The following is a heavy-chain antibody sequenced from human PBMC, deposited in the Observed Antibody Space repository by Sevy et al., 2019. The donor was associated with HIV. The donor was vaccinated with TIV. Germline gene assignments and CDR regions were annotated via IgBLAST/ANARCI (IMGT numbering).Heavy chain of an antibody. CDR2: ISGSGGST. CDR1: GFTFSSYA. D-gene: IGHD6-13*01. J-gene: IGHJ5*02. Sequence: GGSLRLSCAASGFTFSSYAMSWVRQAPGKGLEWVSAISGSGGSTYYADSVKGRFTNSRDNSKNTLYLQMNSLRAEDTAVYYCAKGAGGYSSSWYTHSWFDPWGQGTLVTVSS. V-gene: IGHV3-23*01. CDR3: AKGAGGYSSSWYTHSWFDP.